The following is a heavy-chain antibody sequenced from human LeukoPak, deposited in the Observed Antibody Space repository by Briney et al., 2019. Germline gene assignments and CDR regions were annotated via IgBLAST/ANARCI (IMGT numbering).Heavy chain of an antibody. D-gene: IGHD4-17*01. J-gene: IGHJ3*02. CDR2: MNPNSGNT. Sequence: ASVKVSCKASGYTFTGYYMHWVRQAPGQGLEWMGWMNPNSGNTGYAQKFQGRVTMTRNTSISTAYMELSSLRSEDTAVYYCARLISVTDAFDIWGQGTMVTVSS. CDR1: GYTFTGYY. CDR3: ARLISVTDAFDI. V-gene: IGHV1-8*02.